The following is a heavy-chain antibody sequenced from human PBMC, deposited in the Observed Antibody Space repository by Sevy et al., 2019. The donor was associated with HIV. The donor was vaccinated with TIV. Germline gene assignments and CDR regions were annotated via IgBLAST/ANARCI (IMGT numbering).Heavy chain of an antibody. Sequence: GGSLRLSCAASGFTFSSYSMNWVRQAPGRGLEWLSYISSSGNTIYYADSVKGRFTICRDNAKNALYLQMNSLRGEDTAVYFGARDLSKIRSIYYGMDVWGQGTTVTVSS. CDR3: ARDLSKIRSIYYGMDV. J-gene: IGHJ6*02. CDR1: GFTFSSYS. CDR2: ISSSGNTI. V-gene: IGHV3-48*01. D-gene: IGHD6-6*01.